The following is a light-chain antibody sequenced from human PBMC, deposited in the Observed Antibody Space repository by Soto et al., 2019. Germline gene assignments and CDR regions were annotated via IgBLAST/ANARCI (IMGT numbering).Light chain of an antibody. J-gene: IGKJ4*01. Sequence: EIVMTQSPATLSVSPGERATLSCRASQSVSSNLAWSQQKPGQTPRLLIYDASSRATGIPARFSGSGSGTDFTLTISSLQSEDFAVYYCQQYNNWPLTFGGGTNVEIK. CDR1: QSVSSN. CDR2: DAS. V-gene: IGKV3-15*01. CDR3: QQYNNWPLT.